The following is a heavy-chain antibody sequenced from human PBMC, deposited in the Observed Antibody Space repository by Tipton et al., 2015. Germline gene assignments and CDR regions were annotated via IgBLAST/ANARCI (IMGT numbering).Heavy chain of an antibody. D-gene: IGHD1-26*01. CDR2: IGGSGRST. J-gene: IGHJ3*02. Sequence: SLRLSCAASGFTFSSYSMNWVRQAPGKGLEWISYIGGSGRSTYYADSVKGRFTISRDNAKNSLYLQMNSLRPEDTAVYYCAKDRGSGTFGDGFDIWGQGTMVTVSS. CDR1: GFTFSSYS. CDR3: AKDRGSGTFGDGFDI. V-gene: IGHV3-48*01.